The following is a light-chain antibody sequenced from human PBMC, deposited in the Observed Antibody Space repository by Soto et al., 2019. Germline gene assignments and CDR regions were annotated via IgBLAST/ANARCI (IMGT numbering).Light chain of an antibody. J-gene: IGKJ3*01. Sequence: DIQMTQSPSSLSASVGDRVTITCRASQGIRNYLAWYQQKPGKVPKRLIYAASTLQSGVPSRFSGSGSGTDFTLTISSLQPEDVATYYCQTYNSAPFPFGPGTKVDIK. CDR1: QGIRNY. V-gene: IGKV1-27*01. CDR3: QTYNSAPFP. CDR2: AAS.